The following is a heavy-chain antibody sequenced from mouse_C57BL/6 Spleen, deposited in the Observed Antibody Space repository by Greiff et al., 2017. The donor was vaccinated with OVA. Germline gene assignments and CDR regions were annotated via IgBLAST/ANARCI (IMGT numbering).Heavy chain of an antibody. J-gene: IGHJ2*01. CDR3: ARSTTVVPYFDY. CDR1: GYAFTGSW. D-gene: IGHD1-1*01. CDR2: IYPGNGGT. Sequence: QVQLQQSGPELVKPGASVKISCKASGYAFTGSWMNWVKQRPGQGLEWIGEIYPGNGGTNYNEKFKGKATLTADKSSSTAYMQLSSLTSEDSAVYVGARSTTVVPYFDYWGQGTTLTVSS. V-gene: IGHV1-82*01.